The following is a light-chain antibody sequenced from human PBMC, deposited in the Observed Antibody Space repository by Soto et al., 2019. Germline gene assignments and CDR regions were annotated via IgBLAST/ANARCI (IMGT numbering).Light chain of an antibody. CDR3: QQYSNWPLT. Sequence: EIVMTQSPATLSVSPGERATLSCRASQSISSDLAWYQQKPGQAPRLLIYGASTRATGIPARFSGSGSGTEFTLTISSLQSEEFADYYCQQYSNWPLTFGGGTKVEIK. CDR2: GAS. J-gene: IGKJ4*01. V-gene: IGKV3-15*01. CDR1: QSISSD.